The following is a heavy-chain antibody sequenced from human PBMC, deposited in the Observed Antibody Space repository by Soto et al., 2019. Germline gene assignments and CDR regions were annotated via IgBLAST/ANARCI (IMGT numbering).Heavy chain of an antibody. Sequence: SVKVSCKASGCTFSSYAISWVRQAPGQGLEWMGGIIPIFGTANYAQKFQGRVTITADESTSTAYMEPSSLRSEDTAVYYCARLIGTTGMTVSYYYYGMDVWGQGTTVTVSS. J-gene: IGHJ6*02. CDR2: IIPIFGTA. CDR1: GCTFSSYA. D-gene: IGHD1-1*01. V-gene: IGHV1-69*13. CDR3: ARLIGTTGMTVSYYYYGMDV.